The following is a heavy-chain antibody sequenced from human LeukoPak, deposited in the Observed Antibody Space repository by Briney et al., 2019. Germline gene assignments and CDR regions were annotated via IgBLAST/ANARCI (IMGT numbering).Heavy chain of an antibody. CDR2: IYYTGST. D-gene: IGHD5-12*01. Sequence: SETLSLTCTVSGGSISSSSYYWGWIRQPPGKGLEWIGSIYYTGSTYYNPSLKSRVTISVDTSKNRFSLKLSSVTAADTAVYYCARRLASYSGYDGTYFDYWGQGTLVTVSS. CDR1: GGSISSSSYY. V-gene: IGHV4-39*01. J-gene: IGHJ4*02. CDR3: ARRLASYSGYDGTYFDY.